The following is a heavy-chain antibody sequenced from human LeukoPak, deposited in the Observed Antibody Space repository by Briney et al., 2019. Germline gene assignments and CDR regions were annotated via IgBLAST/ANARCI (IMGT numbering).Heavy chain of an antibody. J-gene: IGHJ5*02. Sequence: GGSLRLSCAASGFSSNSYWMHWARQAPGKGLVWVARINGDGSSINYADSVKGRFTISRDDAKNTLYLQMNSLRVEDTAVYYCARGRGPYGWFDPWGQGTLVTVSS. V-gene: IGHV3-74*01. D-gene: IGHD3-10*01. CDR1: GFSSNSYW. CDR3: ARGRGPYGWFDP. CDR2: INGDGSSI.